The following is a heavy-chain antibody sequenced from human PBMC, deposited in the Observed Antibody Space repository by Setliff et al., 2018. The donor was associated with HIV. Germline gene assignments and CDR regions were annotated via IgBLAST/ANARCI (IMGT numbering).Heavy chain of an antibody. J-gene: IGHJ5*02. D-gene: IGHD3-22*01. CDR3: ARGYYDSSGYSEHNWFDP. CDR1: GGTFSSYA. V-gene: IGHV1-69*13. Sequence: ASVKVSCKASGGTFSSYAISWVRQAPGQGLEWMGGIIPIFGTADYAQKFQGRVTITADESTSTAYMELSSLRSEDTAVYYCARGYYDSSGYSEHNWFDPWVPETLLVTVSS. CDR2: IIPIFGTA.